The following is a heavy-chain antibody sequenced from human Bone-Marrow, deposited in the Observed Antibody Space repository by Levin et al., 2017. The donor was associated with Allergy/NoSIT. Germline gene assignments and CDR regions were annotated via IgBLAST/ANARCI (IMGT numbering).Heavy chain of an antibody. D-gene: IGHD2-8*01. CDR2: MNSTSGNT. CDR3: ARGRAFPNDMLAKRYYFDH. Sequence: PGGSLRLSCKASGYTFTSYDINWVRQAPGQGLEWMGWMNSTSGNTGCAQKFQGRLTMTRDASLGTAYMELSSLRSEDTAVYFCARGRAFPNDMLAKRYYFDHWGQGTLVTVSS. V-gene: IGHV1-8*01. CDR1: GYTFTSYD. J-gene: IGHJ4*02.